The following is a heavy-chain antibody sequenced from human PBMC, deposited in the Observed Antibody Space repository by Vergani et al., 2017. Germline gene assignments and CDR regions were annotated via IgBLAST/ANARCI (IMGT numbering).Heavy chain of an antibody. V-gene: IGHV3-53*01. CDR1: GFTVSSNY. J-gene: IGHJ4*02. CDR2: IYSGGST. Sequence: EVQLVESGGGLIQPGGSLRLSCAAFGFTVSSNYMSWVRQAPGKGLEWVSVIYSGGSTYYADSVKGRFTISRDNSKNTLYLQMNSLRAEDTAVYYCARTPAMGYCSGGSCYPFDYWGQGTLVTVSS. CDR3: ARTPAMGYCSGGSCYPFDY. D-gene: IGHD2-15*01.